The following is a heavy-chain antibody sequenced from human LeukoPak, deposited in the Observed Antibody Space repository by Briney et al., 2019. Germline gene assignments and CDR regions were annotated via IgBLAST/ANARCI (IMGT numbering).Heavy chain of an antibody. CDR3: ARRAATWKMVRSRSSGYMDV. CDR1: GGSFSGYY. V-gene: IGHV4-34*01. D-gene: IGHD3-10*01. Sequence: SETLSLTCAVYGGSFSGYYWSWIRQPPGKGLEWIGEMNHSGSTNYKPSLKSRVTISVDTSKNQFSLKLSSVTAANTAVYYCARRAATWKMVRSRSSGYMDVWGKGTTVTVSS. J-gene: IGHJ6*03. CDR2: MNHSGST.